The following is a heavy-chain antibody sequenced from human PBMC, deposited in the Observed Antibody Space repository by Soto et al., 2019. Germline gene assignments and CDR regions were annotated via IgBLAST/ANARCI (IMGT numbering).Heavy chain of an antibody. J-gene: IGHJ5*02. V-gene: IGHV4-61*01. CDR2: IYYSGST. CDR3: ARARANNWFDP. Sequence: SEPLSLTCPVSCGSVSSGSYYWSFVRQPPGKGLEWIGYIYYSGSTNYNPSLKSRVTISVDTSKNQFSLKLSSVTAADTAVYYCARARANNWFDPWGQGTLVTVSS. CDR1: CGSVSSGSYY.